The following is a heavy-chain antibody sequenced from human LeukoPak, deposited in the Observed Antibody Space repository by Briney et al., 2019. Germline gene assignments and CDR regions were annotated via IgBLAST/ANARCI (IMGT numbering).Heavy chain of an antibody. D-gene: IGHD1-26*01. J-gene: IGHJ4*02. V-gene: IGHV3-7*01. CDR3: ARSRAKYSGSYH. CDR2: IKQDGSEK. Sequence: GGSLKLSCAASGFTCSSYWMSWVRQAPGKGLEWVANIKQDGSEKYYVDSVKGRFTISRDNAKNSLYLQMNSLRAEDTAVYYCARSRAKYSGSYHWGQGTLVTVSS. CDR1: GFTCSSYW.